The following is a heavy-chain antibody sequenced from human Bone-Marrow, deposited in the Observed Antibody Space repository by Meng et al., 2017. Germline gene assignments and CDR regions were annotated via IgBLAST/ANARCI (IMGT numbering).Heavy chain of an antibody. D-gene: IGHD3-22*01. J-gene: IGHJ4*02. CDR3: ARSYDSSGSLGYYFDY. CDR1: GFSLSTSGMC. CDR2: IDWVDDK. Sequence: SGPTLVKPTQTLTLTCTFSGFSLSTSGMCVSWVRQPPGKALEWLALIDWVDDKYYSTSLKTRLTISKDTSKNQVVLTMTNMDPVDTATYYCARSYDSSGSLGYYFDYWGQGTLVTVSS. V-gene: IGHV2-70*20.